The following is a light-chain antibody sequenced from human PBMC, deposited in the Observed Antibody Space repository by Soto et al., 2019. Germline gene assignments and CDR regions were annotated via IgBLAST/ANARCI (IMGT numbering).Light chain of an antibody. CDR1: QTISTY. CDR2: ATF. V-gene: IGKV1-39*01. J-gene: IGKJ5*01. Sequence: DIQMTQSPSSLYASVGDRVTITCRASQTISTYLNWYQQKPEKAPKLLIYATFNLQSGVPSRFSGSGSGTDFTLTISSLQPEDFATYYCQQTFIIPITFGQGTRLEIK. CDR3: QQTFIIPIT.